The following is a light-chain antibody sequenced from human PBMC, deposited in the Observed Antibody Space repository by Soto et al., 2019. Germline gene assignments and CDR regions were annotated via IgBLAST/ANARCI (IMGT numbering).Light chain of an antibody. Sequence: DILLTQSPATLSLSPVEIATLSCRASQTVDRYLAWYQQKPGQAPRLLIYDTSNRATGIPARFSGSGSGTDFTLTISSLEPEDFAVYYCQQRSDWPPITFGQGTRLEI. CDR1: QTVDRY. CDR3: QQRSDWPPIT. J-gene: IGKJ5*01. CDR2: DTS. V-gene: IGKV3-11*01.